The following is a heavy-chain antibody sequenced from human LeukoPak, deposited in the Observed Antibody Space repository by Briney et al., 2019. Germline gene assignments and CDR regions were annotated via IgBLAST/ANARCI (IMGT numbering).Heavy chain of an antibody. CDR1: GGSIGSGSYY. CDR3: ARDRVEAAAGDYYFDY. V-gene: IGHV4-61*02. D-gene: IGHD6-13*01. J-gene: IGHJ4*02. CDR2: IYTSGST. Sequence: SETLSLTCTVSGGSIGSGSYYWSWIRQPAGKGLEWIGRIYTSGSTNYNPSLKSRVTISVDTSKNQFSLKLSSVTAADTAVYYCARDRVEAAAGDYYFDYWGQGTLVTVSS.